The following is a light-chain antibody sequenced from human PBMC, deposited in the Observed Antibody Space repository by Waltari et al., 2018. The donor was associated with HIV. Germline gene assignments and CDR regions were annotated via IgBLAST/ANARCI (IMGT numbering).Light chain of an antibody. J-gene: IGLJ2*01. CDR1: SSDVGGYAY. CDR3: SSYAGNFVV. V-gene: IGLV2-8*01. CDR2: EVT. Sequence: QSALTQPPSASVSLGRSVPISCTGTSSDVGGYAYVSWYQQHPGQAPKLVIYEVTKRPSGVPDRFSGSKSGNTASLNISGLQAEDEADYYCSSYAGNFVVFGGGTNLTVL.